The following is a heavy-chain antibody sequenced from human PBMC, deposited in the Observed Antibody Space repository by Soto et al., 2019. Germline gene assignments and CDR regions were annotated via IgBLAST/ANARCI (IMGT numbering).Heavy chain of an antibody. CDR2: IYWDDDK. J-gene: IGHJ4*02. D-gene: IGHD5-12*01. Sequence: QITLKESGPTLVKPTQPLTLTFTFSGFSLSTSGVGVGWIRQPPGKALEWLALIYWDDDKRYSPSLKSRLTITKDTSKNQVVLTMTTMDPVDTATYYCAHSSGYDVTIDYWGQGTLVTVSS. V-gene: IGHV2-5*02. CDR1: GFSLSTSGVG. CDR3: AHSSGYDVTIDY.